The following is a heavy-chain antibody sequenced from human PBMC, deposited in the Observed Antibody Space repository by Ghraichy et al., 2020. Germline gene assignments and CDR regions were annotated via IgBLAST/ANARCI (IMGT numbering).Heavy chain of an antibody. D-gene: IGHD2-2*02. CDR1: GFTFSSYG. V-gene: IGHV3-30*02. Sequence: GGSPRLSCAASGFTFSSYGMHWVRQAPGKGLEWVAFIRYDGSNKYYADSVKGRFTISRDNSKNTLYLQMDSLRPEDTAMYYCAKSIPSGFDPWGQGTLVTVSS. CDR2: IRYDGSNK. CDR3: AKSIPSGFDP. J-gene: IGHJ5*02.